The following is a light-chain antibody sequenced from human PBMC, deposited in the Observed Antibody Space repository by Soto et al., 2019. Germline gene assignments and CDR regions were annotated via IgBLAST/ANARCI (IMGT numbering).Light chain of an antibody. CDR1: QSISNIY. CDR2: GAS. Sequence: EIVLTQSPGTLSLSPGERATLSCRASQSISNIYLAWYQQQPGRAPRLVMYGASRRATGIPDRFSGSGSGTDFTLTISRLETEDFAVYYGQQRSNWPTITFCQGTRLEIK. J-gene: IGKJ5*01. CDR3: QQRSNWPTIT. V-gene: IGKV3D-20*02.